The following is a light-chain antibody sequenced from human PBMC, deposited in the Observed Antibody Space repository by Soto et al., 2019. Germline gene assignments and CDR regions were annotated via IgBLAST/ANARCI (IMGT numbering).Light chain of an antibody. J-gene: IGKJ2*01. CDR2: GAS. Sequence: EIVLTQSPGTLSLSPGERVTLSCRASQSVSSTYLAWYQQKPGQAPRLLIYGASSRATGIPDRFSGSGSGTDFTLTISRLEPGDFAVYYCQQYDNSLYTFGQGTKLEIK. CDR3: QQYDNSLYT. CDR1: QSVSSTY. V-gene: IGKV3-20*01.